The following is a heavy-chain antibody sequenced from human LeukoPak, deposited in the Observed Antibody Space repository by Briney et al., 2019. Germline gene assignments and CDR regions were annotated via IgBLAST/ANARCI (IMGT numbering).Heavy chain of an antibody. V-gene: IGHV3-23*01. CDR1: GFTFSSYA. D-gene: IGHD4-17*01. Sequence: PGGSLRLSCAASGFTFSSYAMSWVRQAPGKGLEWVSGISGSGGRTYYVDSVKGRFTISRDNSKNTLFLQMNSLRAEDTAVYYCAKFYGTYYYYMDVWGKGTTVTVSS. CDR2: ISGSGGRT. J-gene: IGHJ6*03. CDR3: AKFYGTYYYYMDV.